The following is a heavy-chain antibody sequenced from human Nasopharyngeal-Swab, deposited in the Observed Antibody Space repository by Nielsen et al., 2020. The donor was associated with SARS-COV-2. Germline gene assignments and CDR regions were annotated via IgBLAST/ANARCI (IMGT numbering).Heavy chain of an antibody. V-gene: IGHV3-23*01. CDR3: AKAPYLRGLDV. D-gene: IGHD2-21*01. CDR1: GFTFNSYA. Sequence: GESLKISCAASGFTFNSYAMSWVSLAPGKGLEWVSIISGSGDTTYYADSVKDRFTISRDNSKNTLYLQTNSLRVEDTAVYYCAKAPYLRGLDVWGQGTTVTVSS. J-gene: IGHJ6*02. CDR2: ISGSGDTT.